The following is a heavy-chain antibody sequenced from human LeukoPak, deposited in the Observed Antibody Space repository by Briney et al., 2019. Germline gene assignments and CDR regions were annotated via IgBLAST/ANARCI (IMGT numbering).Heavy chain of an antibody. CDR3: ARAPDAGALAGLFDP. D-gene: IGHD3-10*01. V-gene: IGHV4-34*01. CDR1: GGSFSGYY. Sequence: PSETLSLTCAVYGGSFSGYYWSWIRQPPGKGLEWIGEINHSGSTNYNPSLKSRVTISVDTSKNQFSLKLSSVTAADTAVYYCARAPDAGALAGLFDPWGQGTLVTVSS. CDR2: INHSGST. J-gene: IGHJ5*02.